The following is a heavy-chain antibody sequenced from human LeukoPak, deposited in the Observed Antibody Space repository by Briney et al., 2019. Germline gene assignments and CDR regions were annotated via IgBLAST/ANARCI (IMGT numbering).Heavy chain of an antibody. CDR3: ARRTHGAFAI. J-gene: IGHJ3*02. CDR1: GFPFSDHE. CDR2: ISSSGSDK. D-gene: IGHD5-24*01. V-gene: IGHV3-48*03. Sequence: GGSLRLSCAASGFPFSDHEMNWVRQAPGKGLEWVSYISSSGSDKFYPDSVKGRFTNSRDNAKNPMYLKMNSLRAEDTAVYYCARRTHGAFAIWGQGTKVTVSS.